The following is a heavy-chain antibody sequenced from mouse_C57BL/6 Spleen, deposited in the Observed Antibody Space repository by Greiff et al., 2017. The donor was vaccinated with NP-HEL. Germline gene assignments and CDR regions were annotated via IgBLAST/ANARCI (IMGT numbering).Heavy chain of an antibody. Sequence: QAQLKQSGAELVRPGASVTLSCKASGYTFTDYEMHWVKQTPVHGLEWIGAIDPETGGTAYNQKFKGKAILTADKSSSTAYMELRSLTSEDSAVYYCTRKDYDDFYYAMDYWGQGTSVTVSS. CDR3: TRKDYDDFYYAMDY. CDR2: IDPETGGT. J-gene: IGHJ4*01. D-gene: IGHD2-4*01. CDR1: GYTFTDYE. V-gene: IGHV1-15*01.